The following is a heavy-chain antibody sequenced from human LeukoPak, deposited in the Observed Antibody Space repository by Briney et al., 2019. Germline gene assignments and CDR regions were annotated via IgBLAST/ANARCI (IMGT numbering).Heavy chain of an antibody. V-gene: IGHV3-9*01. D-gene: IGHD1-1*01. J-gene: IGHJ4*02. CDR2: ISWNSGSI. CDR3: AKDCKHDGRFDY. CDR1: GFTFDDYA. Sequence: GGSLRLSCAASGFTFDDYAMHWVRQAPGKGLEWVSGISWNSGSIGYADSVKGRFTISRDNAKNSLYLQMNSLRAEDTALYYCAKDCKHDGRFDYWGQGTLVTVSS.